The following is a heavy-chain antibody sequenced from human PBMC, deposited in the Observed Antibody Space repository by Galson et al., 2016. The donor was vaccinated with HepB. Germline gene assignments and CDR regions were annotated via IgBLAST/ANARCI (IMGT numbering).Heavy chain of an antibody. D-gene: IGHD4-17*01. CDR2: ISPGDSDT. Sequence: QSGAEVKKPGESLKISCKGSGYSFTSYWIGWVRQMPGKGLEWMGIISPGDSDTRYNPSFQGQVTISADKSVSTSYLQWSSLKASGSAMDYCARHATVTTGSWFDPWGQGTLVTVSS. J-gene: IGHJ5*02. CDR1: GYSFTSYW. CDR3: ARHATVTTGSWFDP. V-gene: IGHV5-51*01.